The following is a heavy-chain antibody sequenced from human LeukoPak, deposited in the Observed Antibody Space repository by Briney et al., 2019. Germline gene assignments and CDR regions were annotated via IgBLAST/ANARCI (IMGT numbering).Heavy chain of an antibody. CDR2: INPSGGST. CDR1: GYTFTSYY. D-gene: IGHD6-13*01. J-gene: IGHJ4*02. Sequence: GASVKVSCKASGYTFTSYYMHWVRQAPGQGLEWMGIINPSGGSTSYAQKFQGRVTMTRDTSTSTVYMELSSLRSEDTAVYYCANTPPHSSSWARFDYWGQGTLVTVSS. CDR3: ANTPPHSSSWARFDY. V-gene: IGHV1-46*01.